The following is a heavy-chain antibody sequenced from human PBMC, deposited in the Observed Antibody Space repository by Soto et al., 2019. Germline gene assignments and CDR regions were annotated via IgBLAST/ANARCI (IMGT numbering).Heavy chain of an antibody. CDR1: GFTFSSYW. V-gene: IGHV3-30*18. J-gene: IGHJ6*02. D-gene: IGHD6-13*01. Sequence: PGGSLRLSCAASGFTFSSYWMSWVRQAPGKGLEWVANIKHDGSNKYYADSVKGRFTISRDNAKNTLYLQMNSLRAEDTAVYYCAKDGIYSSSTYYYYYGMDVRGQGTTVTVSS. CDR2: IKHDGSNK. CDR3: AKDGIYSSSTYYYYYGMDV.